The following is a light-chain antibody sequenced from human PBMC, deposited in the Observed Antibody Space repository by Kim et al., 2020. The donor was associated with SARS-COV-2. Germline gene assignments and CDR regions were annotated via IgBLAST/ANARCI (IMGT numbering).Light chain of an antibody. CDR2: DND. J-gene: IGLJ2*01. CDR1: SSKIGSNQ. Sequence: GQKVTISGAASSSKIGSNQLSWYQQRPGTVPKLLIYDNDKRPSEISDRFSGSKSGTSATLGITGLQTGDEADYYCGTWDDTLAAVVFGGGTQLTVL. V-gene: IGLV1-51*01. CDR3: GTWDDTLAAVV.